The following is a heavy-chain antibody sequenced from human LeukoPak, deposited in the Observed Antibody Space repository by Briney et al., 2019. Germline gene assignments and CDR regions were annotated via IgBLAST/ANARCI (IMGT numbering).Heavy chain of an antibody. CDR1: GGSVSSGSYY. Sequence: KPSETLSLTCTVSGGSVSSGSYYWSWIRQPPGKGLEWIAYIYYSGSTNYNPSLKSRVTISVDTSKNQFSLKLSSVTAADTAVYYCARRRDLFDYWGQGTLVTVSS. J-gene: IGHJ4*02. CDR3: ARRRDLFDY. CDR2: IYYSGST. D-gene: IGHD3/OR15-3a*01. V-gene: IGHV4-61*01.